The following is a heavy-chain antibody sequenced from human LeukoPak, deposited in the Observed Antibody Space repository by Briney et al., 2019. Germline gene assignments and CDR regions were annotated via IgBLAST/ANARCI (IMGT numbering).Heavy chain of an antibody. Sequence: SETLSLTCTVSGGSISSYYWSWIRQPPGKGLEWIGYIYYSGSTNYNPSLKSRVTISVDTSKNQFSLKLSSVTAADTAVYYCARESGGGDDAFDIWGQGTMVTVSS. CDR1: GGSISSYY. V-gene: IGHV4-59*12. CDR3: ARESGGGDDAFDI. CDR2: IYYSGST. D-gene: IGHD4-17*01. J-gene: IGHJ3*02.